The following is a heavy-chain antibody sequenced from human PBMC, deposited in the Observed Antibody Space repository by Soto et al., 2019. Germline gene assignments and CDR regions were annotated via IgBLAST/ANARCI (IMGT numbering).Heavy chain of an antibody. D-gene: IGHD3-10*01. CDR1: GGSISSYY. CDR3: ARVGKTGYMDV. CDR2: IYYSGST. V-gene: IGHV4-59*01. Sequence: NPSETLSLTCTVSGGSISSYYWSWIRQPPGKGLEWIGYIYYSGSTNYNPSLKSRVTISVDTSKNQFSLKLSSVTAADTAVYYCARVGKTGYMDVWGKGTTVTVSS. J-gene: IGHJ6*03.